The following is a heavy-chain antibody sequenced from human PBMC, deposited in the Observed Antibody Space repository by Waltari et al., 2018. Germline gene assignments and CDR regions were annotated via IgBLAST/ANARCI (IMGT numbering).Heavy chain of an antibody. V-gene: IGHV3-21*01. CDR2: ISSTSSYI. D-gene: IGHD3-16*01. J-gene: IGHJ6*02. Sequence: EVQLVESGGGLVKPGGSLRLSCAASGFTFHTYTMNWVRQAPGKGLEWVSSISSTSSYIYYADSVKGRFTISRDNAKNSLYLQMNSLRGEDTAVYYCAKDRISTSYYYYYHMDVWGQGTTVTVSS. CDR3: AKDRISTSYYYYYHMDV. CDR1: GFTFHTYT.